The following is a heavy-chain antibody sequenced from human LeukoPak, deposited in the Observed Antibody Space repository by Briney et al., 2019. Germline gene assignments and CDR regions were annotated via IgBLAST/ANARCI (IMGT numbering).Heavy chain of an antibody. V-gene: IGHV3-30*02. CDR3: AKQISIYSGSYLDPPDY. J-gene: IGHJ4*02. D-gene: IGHD1-26*01. CDR2: IRYDGSNK. CDR1: GFTFSSYG. Sequence: GGSLRLSCAASGFTFSSYGMHWVRQAPGKGLEWVAFIRYDGSNKYYADSVKGRFTISRDNSKNTLYLQMNSLRAEDTAVYYCAKQISIYSGSYLDPPDYWGREPWSPSPQ.